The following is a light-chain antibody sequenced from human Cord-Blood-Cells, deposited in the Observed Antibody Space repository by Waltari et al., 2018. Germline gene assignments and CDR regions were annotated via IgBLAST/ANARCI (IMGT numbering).Light chain of an antibody. CDR3: AAWDDSLSGPWV. CDR1: SSNIGSNY. V-gene: IGLV1-47*01. J-gene: IGLJ3*02. Sequence: QSVLTQPPSASGTPGQRVTISCSGSSSNIGSNYVYWYQQLPGTAPKLLLYRNNQRPSGGPDRFSGSKSGTSASLAISGLRSEDEADYYCAAWDDSLSGPWVFGGGTKLTVL. CDR2: RNN.